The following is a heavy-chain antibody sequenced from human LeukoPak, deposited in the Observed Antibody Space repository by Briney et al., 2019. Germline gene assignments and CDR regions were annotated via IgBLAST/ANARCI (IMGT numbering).Heavy chain of an antibody. D-gene: IGHD3-10*01. J-gene: IGHJ4*02. V-gene: IGHV3-23*01. CDR3: AKDPMVYYYGSGGSVFDY. CDR1: GFTFSSYA. Sequence: GGSLRLSCAASGFTFSSYAMSWVRQAPGKGLEWCSAISGSGGSTYYADSVKGRFTISRDNSKNTLYLQMNSLRAEDTAVYYCAKDPMVYYYGSGGSVFDYWGQGTLVTVSS. CDR2: ISGSGGST.